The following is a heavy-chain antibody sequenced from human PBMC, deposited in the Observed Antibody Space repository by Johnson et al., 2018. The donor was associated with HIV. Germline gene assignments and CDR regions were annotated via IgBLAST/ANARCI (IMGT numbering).Heavy chain of an antibody. CDR3: ARARDRSSSRDAFDI. J-gene: IGHJ3*02. CDR2: ISFDGSNK. Sequence: QVQLVESGGGVVRPGRSLRLSCAASGFTFSNYPMHWVRQAPGKGLEWVAVISFDGSNKYYADSVKGRFTISRDNSKNTLYLQMNSLRAEDTAVYYCARARDRSSSRDAFDIWGQGTMVTVSS. V-gene: IGHV3-30-3*01. D-gene: IGHD6-13*01. CDR1: GFTFSNYP.